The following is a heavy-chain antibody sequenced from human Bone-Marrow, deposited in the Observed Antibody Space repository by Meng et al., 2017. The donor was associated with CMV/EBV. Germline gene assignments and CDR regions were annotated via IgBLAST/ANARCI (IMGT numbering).Heavy chain of an antibody. D-gene: IGHD2-8*01. J-gene: IGHJ4*02. CDR2: IYYSGST. V-gene: IGHV4-39*01. CDR3: ARRGMRWAYYFDY. CDR1: GGSISSSSYY. Sequence: SETLSLTCTVSGGSISSSSYYWGWIRQPPGKGLEWIGSIYYSGSTYYNPSLKSRVTISVDTSKNQFSLKLSSVTAADTAVYYCARRGMRWAYYFDYCGQGTLVTDSS.